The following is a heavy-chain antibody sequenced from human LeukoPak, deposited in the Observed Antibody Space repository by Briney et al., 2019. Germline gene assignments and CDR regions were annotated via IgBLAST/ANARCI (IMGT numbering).Heavy chain of an antibody. D-gene: IGHD3-10*01. CDR1: GFSLSTTGVG. V-gene: IGHV2-5*02. CDR3: AHSTTYGSGSYGYGY. Sequence: SGPTLVKPTQTLTLTCAFSGFSLSTTGVGVGWIRQPPGKALEWLALIYWDDGKRYSPSLKSRLTITKDTSKNQVVLKMTTMDPVDTATYYCAHSTTYGSGSYGYGYWGQGTLVTVSS. J-gene: IGHJ4*02. CDR2: IYWDDGK.